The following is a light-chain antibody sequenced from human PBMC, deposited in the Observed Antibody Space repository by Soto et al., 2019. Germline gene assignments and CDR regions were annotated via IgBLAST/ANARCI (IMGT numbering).Light chain of an antibody. CDR3: AAWDDRLSGFV. V-gene: IGLV1-44*01. CDR1: SSNIGSTS. CDR2: SNN. J-gene: IGLJ1*01. Sequence: QSVLTQPPSASGTPGQRVTISCSGSSSNIGSTSVNWYQHLPGTAPKLIIYSNNQRPSGVPDRFSGSKSGTSASLAISGLQSEDEADYYCAAWDDRLSGFVFATGTKLTVL.